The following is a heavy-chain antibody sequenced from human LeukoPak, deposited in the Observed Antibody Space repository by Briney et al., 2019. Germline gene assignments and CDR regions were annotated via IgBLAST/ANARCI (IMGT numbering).Heavy chain of an antibody. J-gene: IGHJ5*02. D-gene: IGHD3-10*01. V-gene: IGHV4-59*08. Sequence: SETLSLTCTVSGDSISSYYWSWIRQPPGKGLEWIGYIYYSGSTNYNPSLKSRVTISVDTSKNQFSLKLSSVTAADTAVYYCARLSMVRGVKGFDPWGQGTLVTVSP. CDR2: IYYSGST. CDR1: GDSISSYY. CDR3: ARLSMVRGVKGFDP.